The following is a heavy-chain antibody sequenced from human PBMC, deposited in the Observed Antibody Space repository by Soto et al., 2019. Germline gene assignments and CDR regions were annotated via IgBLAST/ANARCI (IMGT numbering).Heavy chain of an antibody. J-gene: IGHJ4*02. CDR3: ARAPGVEMARGGGPFDY. CDR1: GGTFSSYA. Sequence: QVQLVQSGAEVKKPGSSVKVSCKASGGTFSSYAISWVRQAPGQGLEWMGGIIPIVGTANYAQKFQGRVTITADVSTSTAYKELSSLKSADTAVYYCARAPGVEMARGGGPFDYRGQGTLVTVSS. V-gene: IGHV1-69*01. D-gene: IGHD2-15*01. CDR2: IIPIVGTA.